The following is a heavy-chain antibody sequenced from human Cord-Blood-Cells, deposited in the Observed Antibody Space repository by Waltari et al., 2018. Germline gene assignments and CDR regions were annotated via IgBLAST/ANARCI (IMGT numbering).Heavy chain of an antibody. Sequence: EVQLLESGGGLVQPGGSLRLSCAVSGFTFSSYAMTWVRQAPGKGLEWVSAIRGSGGSTYYADSVKGRFTISRDNSKNTLYLQMNSLRAEDTAVYYCAKEWGQGRYYFDYWGQGTLVTVSS. D-gene: IGHD3-16*01. CDR2: IRGSGGST. V-gene: IGHV3-23*01. J-gene: IGHJ4*02. CDR1: GFTFSSYA. CDR3: AKEWGQGRYYFDY.